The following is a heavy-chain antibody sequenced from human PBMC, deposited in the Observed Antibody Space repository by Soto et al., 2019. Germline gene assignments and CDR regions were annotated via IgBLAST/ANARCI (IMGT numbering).Heavy chain of an antibody. CDR2: ISGSGTDT. Sequence: GGSLRLSSGASGFTFTNYALSWVRQAPGKGLEWVSSISGSGTDTKYADSVKGRFTISRDNSKNTVYLQVNSLRGEDTAVYYCAKNCGGNCYSPSRIVFQHWGQGTQVTVSS. D-gene: IGHD2-21*01. J-gene: IGHJ1*01. CDR1: GFTFTNYA. V-gene: IGHV3-23*01. CDR3: AKNCGGNCYSPSRIVFQH.